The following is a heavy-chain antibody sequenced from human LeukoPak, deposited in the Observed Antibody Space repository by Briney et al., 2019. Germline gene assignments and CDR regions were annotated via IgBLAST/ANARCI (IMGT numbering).Heavy chain of an antibody. CDR2: IYSGGST. D-gene: IGHD3-10*01. CDR3: AVHYYGSGSPFDY. CDR1: GFTVSSNY. V-gene: IGHV3-53*01. J-gene: IGHJ4*02. Sequence: PGGSLRLSCAASGFTVSSNYMSWVRQAPGKGLEWVSVIYSGGSTYYADSVKGRFTISRDNSKNTLYLQMNSLRAEDTAVYYCAVHYYGSGSPFDYWGQGTLVTVSS.